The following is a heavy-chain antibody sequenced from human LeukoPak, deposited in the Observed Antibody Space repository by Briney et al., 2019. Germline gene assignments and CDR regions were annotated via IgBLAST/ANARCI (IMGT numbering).Heavy chain of an antibody. CDR3: ARGRDGYNYREFEDAFDI. V-gene: IGHV5-51*01. CDR2: IYPGDSDT. CDR1: GYSLTSYW. D-gene: IGHD5-24*01. J-gene: IGHJ3*02. Sequence: GESLKISCKGSGYSLTSYWIGWVRQMPGKGLEWMGIIYPGDSDTRYSPSFQGQVTISADKSISTAYLQWSSLKASDTAMYYCARGRDGYNYREFEDAFDIWGQGTMVTVSS.